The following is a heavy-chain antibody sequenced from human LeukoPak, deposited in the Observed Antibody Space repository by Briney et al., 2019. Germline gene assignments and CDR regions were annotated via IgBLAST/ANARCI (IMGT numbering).Heavy chain of an antibody. V-gene: IGHV4-39*07. CDR3: ATRAGDCSSTSCPNWFDP. J-gene: IGHJ5*02. D-gene: IGHD2-2*01. Sequence: PSETLSLTCTVSGGSISSSSYYWGWIRQPPGKGLEWIGSIYYSGSTYYNPSLKSRVTISVDTSKNQFSLKLSSVTAADTAVYYCATRAGDCSSTSCPNWFDPWGQGTLVTVSS. CDR1: GGSISSSSYY. CDR2: IYYSGST.